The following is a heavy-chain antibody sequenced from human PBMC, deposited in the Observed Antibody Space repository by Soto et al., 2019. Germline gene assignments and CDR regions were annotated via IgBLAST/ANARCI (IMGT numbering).Heavy chain of an antibody. CDR2: IIPIFGTA. D-gene: IGHD1-26*01. J-gene: IGHJ4*02. CDR3: ARGGELLPFYFDY. CDR1: GGTFSSYA. Sequence: SVKVSCKASGGTFSSYAISWVRQAPGQGLEWMGGIIPIFGTANYAQKFQGRVTITADESTSTAYMELSSLRSEDTAVYYCARGGELLPFYFDYWGQGTLVTVSS. V-gene: IGHV1-69*13.